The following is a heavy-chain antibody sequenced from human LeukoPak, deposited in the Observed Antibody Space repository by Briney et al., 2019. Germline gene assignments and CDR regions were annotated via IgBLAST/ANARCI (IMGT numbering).Heavy chain of an antibody. Sequence: SGGSLRLSCAASGFTFSSYAMHWVRQAPGKGLEWVAVISYDGSNKYYADSVKGRFTISRDNSKNTLYLQMNSLRAEDTAVYYCARVTLPGYSSGWSGYFQHWGQGTLVTVSS. CDR2: ISYDGSNK. V-gene: IGHV3-30-3*01. CDR3: ARVTLPGYSSGWSGYFQH. CDR1: GFTFSSYA. D-gene: IGHD6-19*01. J-gene: IGHJ1*01.